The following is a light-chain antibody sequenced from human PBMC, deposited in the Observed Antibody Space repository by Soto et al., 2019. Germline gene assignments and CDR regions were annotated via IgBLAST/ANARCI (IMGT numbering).Light chain of an antibody. V-gene: IGLV2-14*03. CDR2: DVS. CDR1: SSDLEGYNY. Sequence: QSELKQPASESGPPGHWTTISYTGTSSDLEGYNYVSWSQHHPGKAPKLMIFDVSNRPSGVSNRFSGSKSGKTASRTISGHQAEDEADYYCSSYTTSNTRQIVFGTGTKVTVL. J-gene: IGLJ1*01. CDR3: SSYTTSNTRQIV.